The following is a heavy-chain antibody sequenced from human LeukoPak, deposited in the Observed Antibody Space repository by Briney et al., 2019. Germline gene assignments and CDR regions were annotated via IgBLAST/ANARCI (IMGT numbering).Heavy chain of an antibody. Sequence: GGSLRLSCAASGFTFSRYWMSWVRQAPGKGLEWVANINQDGSARYHLDSVRGRFTISRDNARNSLFLQMDSLRAEDTAVYYCATMGLEPLPYSFDYWGQGTLVTVSS. J-gene: IGHJ4*02. CDR1: GFTFSRYW. CDR2: INQDGSAR. D-gene: IGHD1-1*01. CDR3: ATMGLEPLPYSFDY. V-gene: IGHV3-7*01.